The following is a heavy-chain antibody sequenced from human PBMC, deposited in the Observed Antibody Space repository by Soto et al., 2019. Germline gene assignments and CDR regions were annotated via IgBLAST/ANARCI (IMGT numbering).Heavy chain of an antibody. J-gene: IGHJ4*02. CDR2: ISSSSSYI. Sequence: GWSLRLSCAASGFTFSSYSMNWVHQAPGKGLEWVSSISSSSSYIYYADSVKGRFTISRDNAKNSLYLQMNSLRAEDTAVYYCASSAGYSSGWVDYWGQGTLVTVSS. D-gene: IGHD6-19*01. V-gene: IGHV3-21*01. CDR3: ASSAGYSSGWVDY. CDR1: GFTFSSYS.